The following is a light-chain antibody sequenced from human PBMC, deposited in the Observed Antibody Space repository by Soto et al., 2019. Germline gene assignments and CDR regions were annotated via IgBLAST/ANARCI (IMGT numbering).Light chain of an antibody. CDR1: QSVSSSY. J-gene: IGKJ4*01. Sequence: EMVLTQSPGTLSLSPGERATLSCRASQSVSSSYLAWYQQKPGQAPRLLIYGASSRATGIPDRFSGSGSGTAFTLTISRREPADFAVYYWQQYGSSPLTFGGGTKVEIK. CDR3: QQYGSSPLT. V-gene: IGKV3-20*01. CDR2: GAS.